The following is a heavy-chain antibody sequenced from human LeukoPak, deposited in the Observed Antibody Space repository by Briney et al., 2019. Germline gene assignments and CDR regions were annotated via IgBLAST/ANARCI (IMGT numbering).Heavy chain of an antibody. CDR3: ARVWDSSGYLDY. CDR1: GYTFTSYG. Sequence: GASVKVSCKASGYTFTSYGISWVRQAPGQGLEWMGWISAYNGNTNYAQKLQGRVTMTTDTSTSTAHMELRSLRSDDTAVYYCARVWDSSGYLDYWGQGTLVTVSS. D-gene: IGHD3-22*01. CDR2: ISAYNGNT. J-gene: IGHJ4*02. V-gene: IGHV1-18*01.